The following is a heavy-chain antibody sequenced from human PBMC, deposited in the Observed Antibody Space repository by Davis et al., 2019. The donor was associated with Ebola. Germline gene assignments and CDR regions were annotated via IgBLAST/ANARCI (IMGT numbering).Heavy chain of an antibody. CDR2: LKEDGSEK. CDR1: GFTFNRYW. V-gene: IGHV3-7*03. Sequence: PGGSLRLSCAASGFTFNRYWMSWVRQAPGKGLQWVANLKEDGSEKYYVDSVKGRFTISRDNAKNSLYLQMNSLRAEDTAVYYCARVSVPAALVPIDYYAMDVWGQGTTVTVSS. D-gene: IGHD2-2*01. J-gene: IGHJ6*02. CDR3: ARVSVPAALVPIDYYAMDV.